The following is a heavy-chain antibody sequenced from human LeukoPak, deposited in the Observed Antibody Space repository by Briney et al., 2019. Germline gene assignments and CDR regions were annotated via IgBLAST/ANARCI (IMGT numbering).Heavy chain of an antibody. CDR1: GGSISSYY. V-gene: IGHV4-59*08. CDR3: ARGMSGALGDAFDI. J-gene: IGHJ3*02. CDR2: IYYSGST. D-gene: IGHD1-26*01. Sequence: PSETLSLTCTVSGGSISSYYWSWIRQPPGKALEWIGYIYYSGSTNYNPSLKSRVTISVDTSKNQFSLKLSSVTAADTAVYYCARGMSGALGDAFDIWGQGTMVTVSS.